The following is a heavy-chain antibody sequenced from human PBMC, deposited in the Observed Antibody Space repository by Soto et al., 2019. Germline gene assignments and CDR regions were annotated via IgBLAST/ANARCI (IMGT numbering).Heavy chain of an antibody. CDR2: IYYSGST. J-gene: IGHJ3*02. CDR3: ARRDGDAFDM. CDR1: GGSISNCY. V-gene: IGHV4-59*01. Sequence: SETLSLTCTISGGSISNCYWSWIRQPPGKGLEWIGYIYYSGSTNYNPSLKSRVTISVDTSKNQFSLKLSSVTAADTAVYYCARRDGDAFDMWGQGTMVTGSS.